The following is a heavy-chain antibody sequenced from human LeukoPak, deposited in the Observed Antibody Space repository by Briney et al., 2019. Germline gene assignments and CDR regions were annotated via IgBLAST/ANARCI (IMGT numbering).Heavy chain of an antibody. J-gene: IGHJ4*02. Sequence: PGGSLRLSCVASGFTFSDYYMSWIRQAPGKGLEWVSGINWNGGSTGYADSVKGRFTISRDNAKNSLYLQMNSLRAEDTALYYCARGYYGSGSPFDYWGQGTLVTVSS. D-gene: IGHD3-10*01. CDR2: INWNGGST. CDR1: GFTFSDYY. CDR3: ARGYYGSGSPFDY. V-gene: IGHV3-20*04.